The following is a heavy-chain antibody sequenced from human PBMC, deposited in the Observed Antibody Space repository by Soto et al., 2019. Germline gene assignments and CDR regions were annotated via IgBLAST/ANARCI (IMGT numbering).Heavy chain of an antibody. V-gene: IGHV3-23*01. CDR1: GLTFSSYT. CDR3: ARGVAMGVDY. Sequence: GGSLRLSCAASGLTFSSYTMMWVRQAPGRGMEWVSGISGTGDNTYYADSVKGRLTVSRDNAKNTVYLHVNTLRDEDTAVYYCARGVAMGVDYWGQGTLVTVSS. D-gene: IGHD1-26*01. J-gene: IGHJ4*02. CDR2: ISGTGDNT.